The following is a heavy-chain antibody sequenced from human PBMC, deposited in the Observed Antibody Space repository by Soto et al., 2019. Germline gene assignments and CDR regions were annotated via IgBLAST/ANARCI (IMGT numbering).Heavy chain of an antibody. CDR3: ARSLYCSGGSCYSTAGY. D-gene: IGHD2-15*01. V-gene: IGHV3-48*01. CDR1: GFTFSSYS. J-gene: IGHJ4*02. CDR2: ISSSSSTI. Sequence: GSLRLSCAASGFTFSSYSMNWVRQAPGKGLEWVSYISSSSSTIYYADSVKGRFTISRDNAKNSLYLQMNSLRAEDTAVYYCARSLYCSGGSCYSTAGYWGQGTLVTVSS.